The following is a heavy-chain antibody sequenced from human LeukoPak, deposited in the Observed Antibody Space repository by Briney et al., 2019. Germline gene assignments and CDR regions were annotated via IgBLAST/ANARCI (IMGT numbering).Heavy chain of an antibody. D-gene: IGHD6-6*01. V-gene: IGHV1-69*05. CDR2: IIPIFGTA. J-gene: IGHJ4*02. CDR3: ARDKEYRQLISDY. CDR1: GGTFSSYA. Sequence: ASVKVSCKASGGTFSSYAISRVRQAPGQGLEWMGGIIPIFGTANYAQKFQGRVTITTDESTSTAYMELRSLRSDDTAVYYCARDKEYRQLISDYWGQGTLVTVSS.